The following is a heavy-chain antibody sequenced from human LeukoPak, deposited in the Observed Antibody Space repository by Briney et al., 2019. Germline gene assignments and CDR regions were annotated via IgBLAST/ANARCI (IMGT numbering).Heavy chain of an antibody. D-gene: IGHD1-1*01. CDR2: IYSGGNT. Sequence: GGSLRLSCAASGFTVSNNYMSWVRQPPGKGLEWVSVIYSGGNTYYADSVTDRFTISRDNSKNTLYLQMNSLRVEDTAVYYGARAYAWTSFYGGREPLATVSS. CDR3: ARAYAWTSFY. V-gene: IGHV3-66*01. J-gene: IGHJ4*02. CDR1: GFTVSNNY.